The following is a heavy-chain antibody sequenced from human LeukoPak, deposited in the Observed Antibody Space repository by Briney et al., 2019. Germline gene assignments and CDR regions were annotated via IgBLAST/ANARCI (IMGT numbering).Heavy chain of an antibody. CDR1: GGSISSTDYY. Sequence: PSQTLSLTCTVSGGSISSTDYYWGWIRQPPGKGLEWIGSIYYSGSTYNNPSLKSRVTISVDTSKNQFSLKLSSVTAADTAVYYCARAPINYGDYGNDAFDIWGQGTMVTVSS. V-gene: IGHV4-39*07. CDR2: IYYSGST. D-gene: IGHD4-17*01. CDR3: ARAPINYGDYGNDAFDI. J-gene: IGHJ3*02.